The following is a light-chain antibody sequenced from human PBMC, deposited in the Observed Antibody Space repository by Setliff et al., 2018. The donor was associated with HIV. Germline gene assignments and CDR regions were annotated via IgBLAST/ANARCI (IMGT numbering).Light chain of an antibody. CDR3: RQYSNSPLT. CDR1: QSTSSV. V-gene: IGKV1-5*03. CDR2: KAS. J-gene: IGKJ4*01. Sequence: DIEMTKSPSTLSASVGDRVTITCRASQSTSSVLAWYQQKPEKAPKLLIYKASSLESGVPSRFSVSRSGTEFTLTISSLQPDDFASYYCRQYSNSPLTFGGGTKV.